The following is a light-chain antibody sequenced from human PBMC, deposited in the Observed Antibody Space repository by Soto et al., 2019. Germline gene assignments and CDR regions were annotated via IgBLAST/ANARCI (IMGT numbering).Light chain of an antibody. CDR1: QDIGNF. J-gene: IGKJ4*01. CDR3: QKCKVAPFT. V-gene: IGKV1-27*01. CDR2: AAS. Sequence: DIQMTQFPSSLSSFVWERVTITCRASQDIGNFLAWYQQKPGKVPKLLIYAASTLQSGVPSRFSGSGSGTDFTLTISSLQPEDVATYYCQKCKVAPFTFGGGTKVDIK.